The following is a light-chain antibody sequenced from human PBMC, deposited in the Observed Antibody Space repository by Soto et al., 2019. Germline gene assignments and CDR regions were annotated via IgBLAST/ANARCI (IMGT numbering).Light chain of an antibody. Sequence: QSVLNQPPSASGTPGQRVTISCSGGSSNLGSHTVNWYQQLPGTAPKLLIYSNNQRPSGVPDRFSGSKSGTSASLAISGLQSADEADYYCAAWDDSLNVAFGGGTKLTVL. J-gene: IGLJ2*01. CDR1: SSNLGSHT. V-gene: IGLV1-44*01. CDR2: SNN. CDR3: AAWDDSLNVA.